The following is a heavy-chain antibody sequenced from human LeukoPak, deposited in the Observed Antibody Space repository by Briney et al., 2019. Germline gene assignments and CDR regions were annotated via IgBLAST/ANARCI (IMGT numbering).Heavy chain of an antibody. Sequence: SETLSFTCTVSGDSISSYYWSWIRQPPGKGLEWIGYIYYSGSTNYNPSLKSRVTISVDTSKNQFSLKLSSVTAADTAVYYCARFESSYNWNNWGQGTLVTVSS. CDR1: GDSISSYY. CDR3: ARFESSYNWNN. V-gene: IGHV4-59*08. CDR2: IYYSGST. J-gene: IGHJ4*02. D-gene: IGHD1/OR15-1a*01.